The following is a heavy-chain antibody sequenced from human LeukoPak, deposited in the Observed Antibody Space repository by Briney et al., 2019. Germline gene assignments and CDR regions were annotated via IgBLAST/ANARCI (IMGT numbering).Heavy chain of an antibody. CDR1: GYTFTGYH. D-gene: IGHD3-10*01. J-gene: IGHJ4*02. Sequence: GASVKVSCKASGYTFTGYHMHWVRQAPGQGLEWMGWINPNSGGTNYAQKFQGRVTMTRDTSISTAYMELSRLRSDDTAVYYCARELRSAYYYGSGSYYNELGVDYWGQGTLVTVSS. CDR2: INPNSGGT. V-gene: IGHV1-2*02. CDR3: ARELRSAYYYGSGSYYNELGVDY.